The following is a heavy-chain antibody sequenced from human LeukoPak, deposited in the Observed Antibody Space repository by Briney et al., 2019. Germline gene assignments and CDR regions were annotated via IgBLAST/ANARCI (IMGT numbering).Heavy chain of an antibody. J-gene: IGHJ4*02. CDR3: ARDVSSTSNWEFDY. CDR2: INANSGGT. V-gene: IGHV1-2*06. Sequence: ASVEVSCKTSGYTFADYFIHWVRQAPGQGLEWMGRINANSGGTEYEQKFQGRVTMTRDTSISTAYVGVNWRISDDTSIYHWARDVSSTSNWEFDYWGQGTLVTVS. D-gene: IGHD1-26*01. CDR1: GYTFADYF.